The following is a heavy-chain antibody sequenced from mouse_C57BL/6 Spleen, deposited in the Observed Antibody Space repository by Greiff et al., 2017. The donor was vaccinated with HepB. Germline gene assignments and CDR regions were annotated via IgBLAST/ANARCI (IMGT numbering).Heavy chain of an antibody. Sequence: VQLQQSGTVLARPGASVKMSCKTSGYTFTSYWMHWVKQRPGQGLEWIGAIYPGNSDTSYNQKFKGKAKLTAVTSASTAYMELSSLTNEDSAVYYCIGTRGYFDVWGTGTTVTVSS. D-gene: IGHD4-1*01. J-gene: IGHJ1*03. CDR2: IYPGNSDT. V-gene: IGHV1-5*01. CDR3: IGTRGYFDV. CDR1: GYTFTSYW.